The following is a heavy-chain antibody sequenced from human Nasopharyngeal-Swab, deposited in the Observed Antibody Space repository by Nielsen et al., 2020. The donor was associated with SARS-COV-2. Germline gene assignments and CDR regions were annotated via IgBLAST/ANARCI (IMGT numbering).Heavy chain of an antibody. Sequence: SETLSPTCAVYGGSFSGYYWSWIRQPPGKGLEWIGEINHSGSTNYNPSLKSRVTISVDTSKNQFSLKLSSVTAADTAVYYCARGHNCSGGSCPYYYYGMDVWGQGTTVTVSS. CDR3: ARGHNCSGGSCPYYYYGMDV. V-gene: IGHV4-34*01. CDR1: GGSFSGYY. D-gene: IGHD2-15*01. CDR2: INHSGST. J-gene: IGHJ6*02.